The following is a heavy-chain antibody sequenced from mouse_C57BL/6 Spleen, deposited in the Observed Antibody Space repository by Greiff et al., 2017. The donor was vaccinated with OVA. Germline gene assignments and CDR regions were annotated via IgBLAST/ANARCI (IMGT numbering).Heavy chain of an antibody. J-gene: IGHJ4*01. CDR1: GYSFTGYY. Sequence: VQLQQSGPELVKPGASVKISCKASGYSFTGYYMNWVKQSPEKSLEWIGEINPSTGGTTYNQKFKAKATLTVDKSSSTAYMQLKSLTSEDSAVYYCASGSSYRYYAMDYWGQGTSVTVSS. CDR2: INPSTGGT. CDR3: ASGSSYRYYAMDY. V-gene: IGHV1-42*01. D-gene: IGHD1-1*01.